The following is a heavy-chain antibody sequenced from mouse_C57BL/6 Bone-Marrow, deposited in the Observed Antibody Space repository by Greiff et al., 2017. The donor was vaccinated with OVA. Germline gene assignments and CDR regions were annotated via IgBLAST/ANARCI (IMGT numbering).Heavy chain of an antibody. V-gene: IGHV2-9*01. CDR2: IWGGGST. CDR3: ANLSPIYYGSSYGWFAY. CDR1: GFSLTSYG. Sequence: QVQLKESGPGLVAPSQSLSITCTVSGFSLTSYGVDWVRQPPGKGLEWLGVIWGGGSTNYNSALMSRLSISKDNSKSQVFLKMNSLQTDDTAMYYCANLSPIYYGSSYGWFAYWGQGTLVTVSA. D-gene: IGHD1-1*01. J-gene: IGHJ3*01.